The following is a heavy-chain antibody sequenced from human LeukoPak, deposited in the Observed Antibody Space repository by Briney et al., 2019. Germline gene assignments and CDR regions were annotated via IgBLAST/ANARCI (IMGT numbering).Heavy chain of an antibody. CDR2: IYYSGST. V-gene: IGHV4-59*07. CDR1: GGSINNYY. D-gene: IGHD4-17*01. CDR3: ARPRGTTLIFDY. Sequence: SDTLSLTCTVSGGSINNYYWSWIRQPPGKGLEWIGYIYYSGSTNYNPSLKSRVTISVDTSKNQFSLKLSSVTAADTAVYYCARPRGTTLIFDYWGQGTLVTISS. J-gene: IGHJ4*02.